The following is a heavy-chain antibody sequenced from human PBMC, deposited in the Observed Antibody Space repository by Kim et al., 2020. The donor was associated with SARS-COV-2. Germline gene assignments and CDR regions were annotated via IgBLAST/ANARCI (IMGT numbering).Heavy chain of an antibody. D-gene: IGHD6-19*01. J-gene: IGHJ3*02. CDR3: ARGGIAVAGLYDAFDI. V-gene: IGHV6-1*01. Sequence: SVKSRITINSATSKNQFSLQLNSVTPEDTAVYYCARGGIAVAGLYDAFDIWGQGTMVTVSS.